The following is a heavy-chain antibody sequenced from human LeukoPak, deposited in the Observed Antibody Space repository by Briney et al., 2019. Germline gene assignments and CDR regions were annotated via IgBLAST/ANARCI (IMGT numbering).Heavy chain of an antibody. CDR1: GFTFSSYS. V-gene: IGHV3-21*01. Sequence: GGSLRLSCAASGFTFSSYSMNWVRQAPGKGLEWVSSISSSSSYIYYADSVKGRFTISRDNAKNSLYLQMNSLRAEDTAVYYCARDRRAGSGIAAAGHYFDYWGQGTLVTVSS. D-gene: IGHD6-13*01. CDR3: ARDRRAGSGIAAAGHYFDY. J-gene: IGHJ4*02. CDR2: ISSSSSYI.